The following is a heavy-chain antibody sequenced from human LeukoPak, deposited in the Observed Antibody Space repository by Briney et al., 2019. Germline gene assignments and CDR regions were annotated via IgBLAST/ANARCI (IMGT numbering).Heavy chain of an antibody. D-gene: IGHD6-13*01. CDR2: INHSGST. Sequence: PSETLSLTCAVYGGSFSGYYWSWIRQPPGKGLEWIGEINHSGSTNYNPSLKSRVTISVDTSKNQFSLKLSSVTAADTAVYYCARGGGSWYLYWGQGTLVTVSS. CDR3: ARGGGSWYLY. V-gene: IGHV4-34*01. CDR1: GGSFSGYY. J-gene: IGHJ4*02.